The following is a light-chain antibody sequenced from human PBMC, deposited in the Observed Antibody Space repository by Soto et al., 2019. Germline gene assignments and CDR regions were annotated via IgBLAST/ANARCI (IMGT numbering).Light chain of an antibody. Sequence: DIQMTQSPSTLSGSVGDRVTITCRASQTISSWLAWYQQKPGKAPKLLIYKASTLKSGVPSRFSGSGSGTEFTLNISSLQPDDFATYYCQHYNSYSAAFGQGTKVDIK. CDR2: KAS. J-gene: IGKJ1*01. CDR3: QHYNSYSAA. V-gene: IGKV1-5*03. CDR1: QTISSW.